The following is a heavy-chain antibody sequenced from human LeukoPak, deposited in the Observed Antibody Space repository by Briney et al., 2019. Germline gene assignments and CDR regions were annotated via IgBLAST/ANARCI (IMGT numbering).Heavy chain of an antibody. CDR3: ASDYSMDV. Sequence: SETLSLTCAVSGGSFSDYYWSWIRQSPIKGLEWIGEINHSGSTHYNPSLKSRVTISVDTSKNQFSLRLTSVTAADTAVYYCASDYSMDVWGKGTTVTVSS. CDR1: GGSFSDYY. V-gene: IGHV4-34*01. J-gene: IGHJ6*03. CDR2: INHSGST.